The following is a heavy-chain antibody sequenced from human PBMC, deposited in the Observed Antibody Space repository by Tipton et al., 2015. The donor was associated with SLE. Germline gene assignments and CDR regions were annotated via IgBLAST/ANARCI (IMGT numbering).Heavy chain of an antibody. V-gene: IGHV4-59*12. J-gene: IGHJ4*02. CDR1: GGSISSYY. CDR2: IYYSGST. Sequence: TLSLTCTVSGGSISSYYWSWIRQPPGKGLEWTGYIYYSGSTYYNPSLKSRVTISVDTSKNQFSLKLSSVTAADTAVYYCAREADSGSYRPIDYWGRGTLVTVSS. D-gene: IGHD1-26*01. CDR3: AREADSGSYRPIDY.